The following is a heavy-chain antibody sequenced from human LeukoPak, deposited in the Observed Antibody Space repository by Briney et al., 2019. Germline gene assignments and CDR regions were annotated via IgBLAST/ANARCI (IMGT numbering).Heavy chain of an antibody. D-gene: IGHD6-6*01. V-gene: IGHV4-39*07. CDR2: TYYSGST. J-gene: IGHJ4*02. CDR3: ARDLWYSSSPYYFDY. CDR1: GGSISSSSYY. Sequence: SETLSLTCTVSGGSISSSSYYWGWIRQPPGKGLEWIGSTYYSGSTYYNPSLKSRVTISVDTSKNQFSLKLSSVTAADTAVYYCARDLWYSSSPYYFDYWGQGTLVTVSS.